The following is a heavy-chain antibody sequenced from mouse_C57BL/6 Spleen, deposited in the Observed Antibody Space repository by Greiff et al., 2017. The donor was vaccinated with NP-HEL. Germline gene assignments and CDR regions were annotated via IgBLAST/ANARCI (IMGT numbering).Heavy chain of an antibody. V-gene: IGHV5-4*03. J-gene: IGHJ3*01. CDR3: AARLRWFAY. Sequence: EVKLVESGGGLVKPGGSLKLSCAASGFTFSSYAMSWVRQTPEKRLEWVATISDGGSYTYYPDNVKGRFTISRDNAKNNLYLQMSHLKSEDTAMYYCAARLRWFAYWGQGTLVTVSA. CDR2: ISDGGSYT. CDR1: GFTFSSYA. D-gene: IGHD1-1*01.